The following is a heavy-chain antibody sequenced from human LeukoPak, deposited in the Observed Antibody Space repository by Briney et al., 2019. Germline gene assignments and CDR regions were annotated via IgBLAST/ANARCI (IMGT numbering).Heavy chain of an antibody. J-gene: IGHJ3*02. CDR1: GYTFTDYY. D-gene: IGHD5-18*01. Sequence: ASVKVSCKASGYTFTDYYMHWVRQAPGQGIEWMGWINPNSRGTDSAQKFQGRFSMTRDTSISTAYMELSRLRSDDTAVYYCARRAREYSHDAFDIWGQGTMVTVSS. V-gene: IGHV1-2*02. CDR3: ARRAREYSHDAFDI. CDR2: INPNSRGT.